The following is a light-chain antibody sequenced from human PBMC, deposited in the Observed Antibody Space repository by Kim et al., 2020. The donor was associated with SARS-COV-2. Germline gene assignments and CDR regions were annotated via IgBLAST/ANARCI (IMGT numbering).Light chain of an antibody. Sequence: QSALTQPHSVTGSPGQSVTISCTGTSSDVGSYDHVSWYQQFPGKAPKVMIYDVGHRPSGVPDRFSGSKSGNTASLTISGLQYEDEADYYCCSYTSSSIWVFGYGTKVTVL. CDR2: DVG. V-gene: IGLV2-18*02. CDR1: SSDVGSYDH. CDR3: CSYTSSSIWV. J-gene: IGLJ1*01.